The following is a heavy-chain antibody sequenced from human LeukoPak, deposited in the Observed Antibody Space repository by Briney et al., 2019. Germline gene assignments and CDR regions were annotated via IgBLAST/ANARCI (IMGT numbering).Heavy chain of an antibody. V-gene: IGHV5-51*01. D-gene: IGHD2-21*02. Sequence: GESLKISCKTSAYTFTDYYIVWVRQMPGKDLEWMGIVHLGDPDLKYNPSFEGQLSISSDKSTTTSYLQWTSIMAADIAMYFCAIDMNTGLLPDCWGQGTLVTVSS. CDR2: VHLGDPDL. CDR3: AIDMNTGLLPDC. CDR1: AYTFTDYY. J-gene: IGHJ4*02.